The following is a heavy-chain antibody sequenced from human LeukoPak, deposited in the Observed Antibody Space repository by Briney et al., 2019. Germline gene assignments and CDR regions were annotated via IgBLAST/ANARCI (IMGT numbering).Heavy chain of an antibody. CDR1: GFTFSSYA. J-gene: IGHJ4*02. Sequence: GGSLRLSCAASGFTFSSYAMSWVRQAPGKGLEWVANIKQDGSEKYYVDSVKGRFTISRDNAKNSLYLQMNSLRAEDTAVYYCAREGVVVVAATYFDYWGQGTLVTVSS. D-gene: IGHD2-15*01. CDR2: IKQDGSEK. V-gene: IGHV3-7*03. CDR3: AREGVVVVAATYFDY.